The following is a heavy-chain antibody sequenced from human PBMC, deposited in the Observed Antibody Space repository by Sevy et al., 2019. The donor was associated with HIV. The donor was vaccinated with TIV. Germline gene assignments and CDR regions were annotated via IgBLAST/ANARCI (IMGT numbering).Heavy chain of an antibody. CDR2: IWYDGSNK. Sequence: LSLTCAASGFTFSSYGMHWVRQAPGKGLEWVALIWYDGSNKYYADSVKGRFTISRDNSKNTLYLQMNSLRAEDTAVYYCAKGQGYFDYWGQGTLVTASS. CDR3: AKGQGYFDY. CDR1: GFTFSSYG. J-gene: IGHJ4*02. V-gene: IGHV3-33*06.